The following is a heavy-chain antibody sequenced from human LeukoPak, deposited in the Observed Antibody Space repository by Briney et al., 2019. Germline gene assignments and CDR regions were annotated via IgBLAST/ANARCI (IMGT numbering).Heavy chain of an antibody. V-gene: IGHV1-69*05. CDR1: GGTFSSYS. J-gene: IGHJ5*02. D-gene: IGHD3-3*02. CDR3: ARSRVAAISSFSRGAPNKHNWFDP. Sequence: SVKVSCEASGGTFSSYSISWVRQAPGQGLEWMGGIIPIFGTANYAQKFQGRVTITTDESTSTAYMELSSLRSEDTAVYYCARSRVAAISSFSRGAPNKHNWFDPCGQGTLVTVSS. CDR2: IIPIFGTA.